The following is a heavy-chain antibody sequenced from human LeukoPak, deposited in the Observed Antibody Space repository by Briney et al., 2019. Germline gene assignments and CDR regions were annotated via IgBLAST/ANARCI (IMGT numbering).Heavy chain of an antibody. J-gene: IGHJ6*03. CDR2: IRVYNGNT. CDR3: ARFDSASDSGSYYGYYYYYMDV. CDR1: DHTFTTYG. D-gene: IGHD1-26*01. V-gene: IGHV1-18*01. Sequence: ASVTLSYTPSDHTFTTYGTRWVRQAPGQGLEWMGWIRVYNGNTKYAQKLQGRVTMTTDSSTSAAYMELRSLRSDDTAVYYCARFDSASDSGSYYGYYYYYMDVWGKGTTVTVSS.